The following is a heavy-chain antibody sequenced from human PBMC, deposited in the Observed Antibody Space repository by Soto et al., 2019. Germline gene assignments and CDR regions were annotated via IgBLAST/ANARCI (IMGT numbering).Heavy chain of an antibody. Sequence: SETLSLTCTVSGGSISSGDYYWSWIRQPPGKGLEWIGYIYYSGSTYYNPSLKSRVTISVDTSKNHFSLKLSSVTAADTAVYYCARGGYSGYDPYNWFDPGAREPWSPSPQ. CDR1: GGSISSGDYY. CDR3: ARGGYSGYDPYNWFDP. CDR2: IYYSGST. V-gene: IGHV4-30-4*01. J-gene: IGHJ5*02. D-gene: IGHD5-12*01.